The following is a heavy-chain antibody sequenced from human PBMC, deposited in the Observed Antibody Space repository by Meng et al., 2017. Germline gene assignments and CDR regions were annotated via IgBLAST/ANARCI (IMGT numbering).Heavy chain of an antibody. V-gene: IGHV1-2*06. CDR3: ARDEDISAAGKLFGDY. CDR2: INPKSGDT. Sequence: QVQLVQSGAEVKKPGASVKVHRKASCAAFPDHWRHWVRRAPGQGLEWMGRINPKSGDTHYAPRFQGRVTMTGDTSISTAYMELSGLRSDDTAMYYCARDEDISAAGKLFGDYWGQGTLVTVSS. D-gene: IGHD6-13*01. CDR1: CAAFPDHW. J-gene: IGHJ4*02.